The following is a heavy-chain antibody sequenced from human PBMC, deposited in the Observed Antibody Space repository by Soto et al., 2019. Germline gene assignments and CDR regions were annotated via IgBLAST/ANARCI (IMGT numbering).Heavy chain of an antibody. V-gene: IGHV1-46*01. J-gene: IGHJ6*02. D-gene: IGHD3-10*01. Sequence: QEQLLQSGAEVKKPGASVTVSCKASGYTFLIYFVHWVRQAPGQGLEWMGIINPGSGTTTYSQQFQGRVIVTSDTSTNPVHRAMTSLNSEDTAVSFYAREKVRDGSGRRHYYGMDVWGQGTAVSVSS. CDR1: GYTFLIYF. CDR2: INPGSGTT. CDR3: AREKVRDGSGRRHYYGMDV.